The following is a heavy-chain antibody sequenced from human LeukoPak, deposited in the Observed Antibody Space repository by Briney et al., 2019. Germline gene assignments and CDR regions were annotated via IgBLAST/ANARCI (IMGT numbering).Heavy chain of an antibody. CDR2: IIPIFGTA. Sequence: GASVTVSCKASGGTFSSYAISWVRQAPGQGLEWMGGIIPIFGTANYAQKFQGRVTITTDGSTSTAYMELSSLRSEDTAVYYCARGPELDWNDNYYYYYMDVWGKGTTVTVSS. CDR3: ARGPELDWNDNYYYYYMDV. CDR1: GGTFSSYA. J-gene: IGHJ6*03. V-gene: IGHV1-69*05. D-gene: IGHD1-1*01.